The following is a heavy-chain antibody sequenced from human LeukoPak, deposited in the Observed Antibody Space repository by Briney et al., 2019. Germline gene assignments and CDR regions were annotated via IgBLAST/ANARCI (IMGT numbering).Heavy chain of an antibody. D-gene: IGHD6-25*01. V-gene: IGHV3-33*01. CDR3: ARETFSSGSDY. J-gene: IGHJ4*02. CDR1: GFTFSSYG. Sequence: GGSLRLSCAASGFTFSSYGMQWVRQAPGKGLQWVAVIWFDGSNKYYADSVKGRFSISRDNSRNTVYLQMNSLRAEDTAVYYCARETFSSGSDYWGQGTLVTVSS. CDR2: IWFDGSNK.